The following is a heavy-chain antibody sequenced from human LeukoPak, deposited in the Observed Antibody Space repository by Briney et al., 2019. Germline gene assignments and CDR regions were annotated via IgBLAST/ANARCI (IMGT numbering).Heavy chain of an antibody. CDR1: GFTFSSYA. J-gene: IGHJ4*02. Sequence: GGSLRLSCAASGFTFSSYAMSWVRQAPGKGLEWVSAISGSGGSTYYADSVKGRFTISRDNSEDTAVYYCAKARPRVTMVRGTYYFDYWGQGTLVTVPS. D-gene: IGHD3-10*01. CDR3: YYFDY. CDR2: ISGSGGST. V-gene: IGHV3-23*01.